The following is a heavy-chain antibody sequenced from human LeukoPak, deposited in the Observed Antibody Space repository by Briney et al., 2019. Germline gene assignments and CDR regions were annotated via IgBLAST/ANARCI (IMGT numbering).Heavy chain of an antibody. D-gene: IGHD3-22*01. CDR1: GFTFSSYA. CDR3: AKDGVTYYYDSSGARSFDY. Sequence: GGSLRLSCAASGFTFSSYAMSGVRQAPGKGLEWVSAISGSGGSTYYADSVKGRFTISRDNSKNTLYLQMNSLRAEDTAVYYCAKDGVTYYYDSSGARSFDYWGQGTLVTVSS. CDR2: ISGSGGST. J-gene: IGHJ4*02. V-gene: IGHV3-23*01.